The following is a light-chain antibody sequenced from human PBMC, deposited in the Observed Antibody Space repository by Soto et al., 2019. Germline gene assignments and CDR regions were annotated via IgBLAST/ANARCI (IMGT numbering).Light chain of an antibody. V-gene: IGLV2-14*01. CDR3: SSYTGSNTLVV. CDR2: EVS. J-gene: IGLJ2*01. CDR1: SSDVPAYNY. Sequence: QCALTQPASVSGSPGQSITISCTETSSDVPAYNYVSWYQHHPGKAPKLMIYEVSKRPSGVSNRFSGSKSGNAASLTISGLQPEDEADYYCSSYTGSNTLVVFGGGTKVTVL.